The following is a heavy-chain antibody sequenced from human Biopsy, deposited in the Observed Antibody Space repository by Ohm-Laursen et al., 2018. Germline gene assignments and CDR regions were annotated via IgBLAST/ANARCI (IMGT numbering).Heavy chain of an antibody. CDR1: GVSISSTTYY. V-gene: IGHV4-39*01. D-gene: IGHD1-26*01. Sequence: TLSLTCSVSGVSISSTTYYWGWIRQPPGKGLEWIGSIHYSGTTYYHASLRSRVTISVDKSKNQFSLKLTSVTAAETAVYYCARQGEREHFADYWGQGTLVSVSS. J-gene: IGHJ4*02. CDR2: IHYSGTT. CDR3: ARQGEREHFADY.